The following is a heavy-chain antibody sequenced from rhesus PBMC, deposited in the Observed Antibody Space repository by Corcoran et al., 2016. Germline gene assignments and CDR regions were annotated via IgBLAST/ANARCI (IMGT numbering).Heavy chain of an antibody. D-gene: IGHD5-24*01. CDR2: IKTGGGST. V-gene: IGHV3-8*01. Sequence: EVQLVESGGGLVQPGGSLRLSCTGSGFTFGSYYMYWVRQAPGKGLEWVSAIKTGGGSTWYTDSVKGRFTISKENAKNTLYLQMDSLRAEDTAVYYCARAWGRYSNYFDYWGQGVLVTVSS. CDR1: GFTFGSYY. J-gene: IGHJ4*01. CDR3: ARAWGRYSNYFDY.